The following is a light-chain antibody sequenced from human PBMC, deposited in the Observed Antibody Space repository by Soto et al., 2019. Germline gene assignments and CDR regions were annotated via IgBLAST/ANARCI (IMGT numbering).Light chain of an antibody. CDR1: QSVLYSSNNKNY. J-gene: IGKJ2*01. CDR2: WAS. V-gene: IGKV4-1*01. CDR3: QQYLSPLPT. Sequence: DIVMTQFPDSLAVSLGERATINCKSSQSVLYSSNNKNYLAWYQQRPGQPPKLLTSWASTRESGVPERFNGSGSGTDFTLTIDNLQAEDVAVYFCQQYLSPLPTFGQGTKLEIK.